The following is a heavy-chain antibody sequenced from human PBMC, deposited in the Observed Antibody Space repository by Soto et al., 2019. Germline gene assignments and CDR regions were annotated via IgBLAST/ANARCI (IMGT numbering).Heavy chain of an antibody. D-gene: IGHD3-22*01. CDR3: AVDPTYNYNSSGFDGIDI. CDR1: GFTFSSYG. J-gene: IGHJ3*02. Sequence: GGSLRLSCAASGFTFSSYGMNWVRQAPGKGLEWVSDISGSSSTIYYADSVKGRFTISRDNSKNSLYLQMNSLRDEDTAVYYCAVDPTYNYNSSGFDGIDIWGQGTMVTVSS. CDR2: ISGSSSTI. V-gene: IGHV3-48*02.